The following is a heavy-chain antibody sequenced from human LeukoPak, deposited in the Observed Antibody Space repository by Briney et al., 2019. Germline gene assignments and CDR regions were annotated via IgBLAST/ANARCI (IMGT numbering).Heavy chain of an antibody. J-gene: IGHJ2*01. V-gene: IGHV4-39*01. CDR1: GGSISSSSYY. D-gene: IGHD4-11*01. Sequence: SETRSLTCTVSGGSISSSSYYWGWIRQPPGKGLEWIGSIYYSGSTYYNPSLKSRVTISVDTSKNQFSLKLSSVTAADTAVYYCAKTTTVTTWYFDLWGRGTLVTVSS. CDR2: IYYSGST. CDR3: AKTTTVTTWYFDL.